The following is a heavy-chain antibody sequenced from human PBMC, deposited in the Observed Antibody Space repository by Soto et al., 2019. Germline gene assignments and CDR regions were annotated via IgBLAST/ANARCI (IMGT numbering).Heavy chain of an antibody. CDR3: ARGRGGAGIDY. J-gene: IGHJ4*02. V-gene: IGHV1-69*02. D-gene: IGHD6-19*01. Sequence: QFQLVQSGAEVKKPGSSVKVSCKDSVGTFISYTVSWVRQAPGQGLEWMGRIITIFDVANYAPKFQDRVTITADKSTTTAYMELTSLISEDTAVYYCARGRGGAGIDYWGQGTLVTVSS. CDR2: IITIFDVA. CDR1: VGTFISYT.